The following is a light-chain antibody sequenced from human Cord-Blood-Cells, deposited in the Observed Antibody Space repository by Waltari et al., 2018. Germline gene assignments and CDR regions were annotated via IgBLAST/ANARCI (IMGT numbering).Light chain of an antibody. J-gene: IGLJ2*01. CDR2: EVS. V-gene: IGLV2-8*01. Sequence: QPALPPPPSASGAPGQSSTISCTGPSSDVGGYNYVYWYQQHPGKAPKLMIYEVSKRPSGVPDRFSGSKSGNTASLTVSGLQAEDEADYYCSSYAGSNNLVFGGGTKLTVL. CDR3: SSYAGSNNLV. CDR1: SSDVGGYNY.